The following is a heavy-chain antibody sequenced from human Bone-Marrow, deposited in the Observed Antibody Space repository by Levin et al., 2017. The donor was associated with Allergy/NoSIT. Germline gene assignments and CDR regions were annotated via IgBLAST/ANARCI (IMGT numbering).Heavy chain of an antibody. J-gene: IGHJ4*02. CDR1: GYTFTGYY. CDR2: INPNSGGT. V-gene: IGHV1-2*02. CDR3: ASVRPVVAANHYPGY. D-gene: IGHD2-15*01. Sequence: PVASVKVSCKASGYTFTGYYMHWVRQAPGQGLEWMGWINPNSGGTNYAQKFQGRVTMTRDTSISTAYMELSRLRSDDTAVYYCASVRPVVAANHYPGYWGQGTLVTVSS.